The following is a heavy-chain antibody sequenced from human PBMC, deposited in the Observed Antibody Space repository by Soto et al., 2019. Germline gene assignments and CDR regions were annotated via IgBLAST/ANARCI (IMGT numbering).Heavy chain of an antibody. D-gene: IGHD3-3*01. CDR3: ARGGDFGVVIQYYYAMDV. Sequence: QVQLVQSGAEVKKPGASVKVSCKASGYSFTSYDINWVRQATGQGLEWLGWMNPNSGNTNYARKFQGRVTMTRETSISTAYMELSSLRSDDTAVYYCARGGDFGVVIQYYYAMDVWGQGTTVTVSS. CDR2: MNPNSGNT. V-gene: IGHV1-8*02. CDR1: GYSFTSYD. J-gene: IGHJ6*02.